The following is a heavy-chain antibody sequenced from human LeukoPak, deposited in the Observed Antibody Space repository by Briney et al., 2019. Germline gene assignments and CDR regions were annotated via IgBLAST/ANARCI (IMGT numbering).Heavy chain of an antibody. D-gene: IGHD6-19*01. V-gene: IGHV3-33*06. CDR1: GFTFNSYG. CDR2: IWHDGSNK. J-gene: IGHJ4*02. Sequence: GGSLRLSCAASGFTFNSYGIHWVRQAPGKGLEWVAVIWHDGSNKYYADSVKGRFTISRDNSKNTLYLQMNSLRAEDTAVYYCAKAAGYSSGWPFEYWGQGTLVTVSP. CDR3: AKAAGYSSGWPFEY.